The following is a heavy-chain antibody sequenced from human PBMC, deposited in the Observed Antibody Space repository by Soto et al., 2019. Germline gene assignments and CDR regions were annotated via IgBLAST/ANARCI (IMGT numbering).Heavy chain of an antibody. Sequence: PGGSLRLSCAASGFIFKMYWMHWVRQSPGKGLVWISRIYNDGTYSDYADSVRGRFTISRDNVNDTLYLQMNNLRAEDSGLYYCTRGPRPISTGTGASWGQGTQVTVSS. CDR3: TRGPRPISTGTGAS. D-gene: IGHD3-10*01. J-gene: IGHJ5*02. V-gene: IGHV3-74*01. CDR1: GFIFKMYW. CDR2: IYNDGTYS.